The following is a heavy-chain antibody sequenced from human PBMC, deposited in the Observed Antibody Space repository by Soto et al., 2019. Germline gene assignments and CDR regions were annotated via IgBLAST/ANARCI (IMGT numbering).Heavy chain of an antibody. D-gene: IGHD5-18*01. CDR3: ARDAYSYGLYYFDY. V-gene: IGHV1-2*02. J-gene: IGHJ4*02. CDR1: GYTFTGYY. CDR2: INPNSGGT. Sequence: ASVKVSCKASGYTFTGYYMHWVRQAPGQGLEWMGWINPNSGGTNYAQKFQGRVTMTRDASISTAYMELSRLRSDDTAVYYCARDAYSYGLYYFDYWGQGTLVTVSS.